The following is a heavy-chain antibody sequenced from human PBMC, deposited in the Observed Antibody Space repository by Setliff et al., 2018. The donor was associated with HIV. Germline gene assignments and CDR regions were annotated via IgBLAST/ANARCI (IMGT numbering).Heavy chain of an antibody. CDR3: AREEISYYFDY. Sequence: GGSLRLSCAASGFTFSSYAMSWVRQAPGKGLEWVSGISGNGGSTYYADSVRGRFAISRDNFKNTVYLQMNSLRAEDTAVYYCAREEISYYFDYWGQGTLVTVSS. V-gene: IGHV3-23*01. CDR2: ISGNGGST. J-gene: IGHJ4*02. CDR1: GFTFSSYA.